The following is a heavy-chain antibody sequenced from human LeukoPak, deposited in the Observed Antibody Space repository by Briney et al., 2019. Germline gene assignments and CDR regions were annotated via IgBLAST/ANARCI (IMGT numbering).Heavy chain of an antibody. CDR1: GGTFSNYA. J-gene: IGHJ3*02. V-gene: IGHV1-69*05. CDR2: IIPIFDTP. CDR3: ASQLFHLDSSGYSLDALDI. D-gene: IGHD3-22*01. Sequence: ASVKVSCKTSGGTFSNYAISWVRQAPGQGLEWMGVIIPIFDTPNYAQKWQGRVTITTGESTSTAYMELRSLRSEDTAVYYCASQLFHLDSSGYSLDALDIWGQGTVVTVSS.